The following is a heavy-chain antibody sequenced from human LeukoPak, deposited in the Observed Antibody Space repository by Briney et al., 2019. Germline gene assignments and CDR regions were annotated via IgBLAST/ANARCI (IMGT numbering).Heavy chain of an antibody. D-gene: IGHD5-12*01. V-gene: IGHV4-39*01. Sequence: SETLSLTCTVSGGSISSSSYYWGWIRQPPGKGLEWIGSIYYSGSTYYNPSLKSRATISVDTSKNQFSLKLSSVTAADTAVYYCARPTRALYSGYDYISYYYYMDVWGKGTTVTISS. J-gene: IGHJ6*03. CDR1: GGSISSSSYY. CDR2: IYYSGST. CDR3: ARPTRALYSGYDYISYYYYMDV.